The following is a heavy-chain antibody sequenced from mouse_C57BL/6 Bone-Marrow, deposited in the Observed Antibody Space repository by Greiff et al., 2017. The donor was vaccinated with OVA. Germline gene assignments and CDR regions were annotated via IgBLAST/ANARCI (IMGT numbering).Heavy chain of an antibody. CDR1: GFSFNTYA. Sequence: EVKVVESGGGLVQPKGSLKLSCAASGFSFNTYAMNWVRQAPGKGLEWVARIRSKSNNYATYYADSVKDRFTISKDESESMLYLQMNNLKTEDTAMYYCVRHDVYWYFDVWGTGTAVTVSS. CDR3: VRHDVYWYFDV. V-gene: IGHV10-1*01. J-gene: IGHJ1*03. D-gene: IGHD2-3*01. CDR2: IRSKSNNYAT.